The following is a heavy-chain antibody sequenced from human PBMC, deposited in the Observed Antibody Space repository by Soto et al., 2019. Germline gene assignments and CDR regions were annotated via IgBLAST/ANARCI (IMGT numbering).Heavy chain of an antibody. Sequence: SETLSLTCPAYAGSFSVYSWSLIRQPPGHGLQWIVDLNHSGLTHYNPSLESRVSMSVDSSKTQFSLKLNSVTAADTAVYYCARENHPWAAIPVRKLKTTWWVDPWGQGSLVAVCS. CDR2: LNHSGLT. J-gene: IGHJ5*02. D-gene: IGHD4-17*01. CDR1: AGSFSVYS. V-gene: IGHV4-34*01. CDR3: ARENHPWAAIPVRKLKTTWWVDP.